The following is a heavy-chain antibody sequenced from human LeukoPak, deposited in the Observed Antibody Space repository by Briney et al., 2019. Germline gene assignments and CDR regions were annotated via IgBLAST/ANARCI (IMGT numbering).Heavy chain of an antibody. J-gene: IGHJ4*02. D-gene: IGHD4-17*01. CDR1: GGSISSSSYY. CDR3: ARTPGGVTTSPFDY. Sequence: SETLSLTCTVSGGSISSSSYYWGWIRQPPGKGLEWIGSIYHSGSTYYNPSLKSRVTISVDTSKNQFSLKLSSVTAADTAVYYCARTPGGVTTSPFDYWGQGTLVTVSS. CDR2: IYHSGST. V-gene: IGHV4-39*07.